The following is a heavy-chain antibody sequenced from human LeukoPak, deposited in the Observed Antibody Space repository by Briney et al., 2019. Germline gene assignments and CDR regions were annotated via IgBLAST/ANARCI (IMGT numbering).Heavy chain of an antibody. J-gene: IGHJ4*02. CDR1: GGSFSIYC. CDR3: ATMGSGSYFNF. Sequence: SETLSLTCGVYGGSFSIYCWNWIRQPPGKGLEWIGEINQSGSTKYNPSLKSRVTISVDTSKNQFSLKLSSVTAADTAVYYCATMGSGSYFNFWGQGSLVTVSS. D-gene: IGHD1-26*01. V-gene: IGHV4-34*01. CDR2: INQSGST.